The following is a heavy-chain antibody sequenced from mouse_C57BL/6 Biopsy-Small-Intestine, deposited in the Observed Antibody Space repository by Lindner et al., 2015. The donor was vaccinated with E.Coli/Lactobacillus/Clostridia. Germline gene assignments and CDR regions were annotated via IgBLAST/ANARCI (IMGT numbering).Heavy chain of an antibody. Sequence: VQLQESGAELVKPGASVKISCKASGYSFTGYNMNWVKQSHGKSLEWIGNINPNYGGTSYNQKFKGKATLTVDKSSSTAYMLLNSLTSEGSAVYYCTRGYSNFGDSYAMDYWGQGTSVTVSS. CDR2: INPNYGGT. D-gene: IGHD2-5*01. J-gene: IGHJ4*01. CDR3: TRGYSNFGDSYAMDY. CDR1: GYSFTGYN. V-gene: IGHV1-39*01.